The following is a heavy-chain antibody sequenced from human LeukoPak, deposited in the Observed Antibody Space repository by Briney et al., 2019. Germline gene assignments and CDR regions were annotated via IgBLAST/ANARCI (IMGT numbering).Heavy chain of an antibody. CDR2: ISYDGSNK. V-gene: IGHV3-30*03. J-gene: IGHJ4*02. CDR1: GFTFSSYG. CDR3: ARLSANSSAYFFDY. Sequence: GGSLRLSCAASGFTFSSYGMHWVRQAPGKGLEWVAVISYDGSNKYYADSVKGRFTISRDTSKNTLYLQMNSLRAEDTAVYYCARLSANSSAYFFDYWGQGTLVTVSS. D-gene: IGHD3-22*01.